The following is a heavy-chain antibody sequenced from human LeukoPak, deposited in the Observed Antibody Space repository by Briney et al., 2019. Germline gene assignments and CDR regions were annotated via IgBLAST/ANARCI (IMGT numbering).Heavy chain of an antibody. CDR3: AREQRSYGSSSNPYFDY. CDR2: IYHSGST. V-gene: IGHV4-30-2*01. J-gene: IGHJ4*02. CDR1: GGSISSGGYY. D-gene: IGHD6-6*01. Sequence: SETLSLTCTVSGGSISSGGYYWSWIRQPPGKGLEWIGYIYHSGSTYYNPSLKSRVTISVDRSKNQFSLKLSSVTAADTAVYYCAREQRSYGSSSNPYFDYWGQGTLVTVSS.